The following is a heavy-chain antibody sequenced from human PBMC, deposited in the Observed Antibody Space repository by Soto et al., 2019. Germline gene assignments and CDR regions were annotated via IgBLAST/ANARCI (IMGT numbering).Heavy chain of an antibody. CDR1: GFKFSNYA. J-gene: IGHJ4*02. V-gene: IGHV3-23*01. CDR3: AKDRREGGNSAFYFDF. Sequence: GGSLRLSCAASGFKFSNYAMSWVRQAPGKGLEWVSLISATGGGTYYADSVKGRFTISRDNSHNTLYLQVHSLTAEDTAVYYCAKDRREGGNSAFYFDFWGQGVQVTVSS. CDR2: ISATGGGT. D-gene: IGHD1-1*01.